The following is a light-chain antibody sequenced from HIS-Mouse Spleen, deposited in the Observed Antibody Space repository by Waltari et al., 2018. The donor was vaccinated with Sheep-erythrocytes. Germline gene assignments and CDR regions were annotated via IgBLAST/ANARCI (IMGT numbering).Light chain of an antibody. V-gene: IGLV2-11*01. Sequence: QSALTQPRSVSGSPGQSVTIPCTGTSSDGGGYTYVSWYQQHPSKAPKLMIYDDSKRPSVVPDRFSGSKSGNTASLTISGLQAEDGADYYCCSYAGSYNHVFATGTKVTVL. CDR2: DDS. J-gene: IGLJ1*01. CDR1: SSDGGGYTY. CDR3: CSYAGSYNHV.